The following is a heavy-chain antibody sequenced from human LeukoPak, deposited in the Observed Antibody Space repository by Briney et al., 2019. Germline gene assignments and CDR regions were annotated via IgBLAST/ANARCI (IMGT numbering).Heavy chain of an antibody. CDR2: INPNSGDT. CDR1: GYSFPGCY. J-gene: IGHJ4*02. D-gene: IGHD4-17*01. V-gene: IGHV1-2*02. Sequence: ASGKVSCKAAGYSFPGCYIHWLRQAPGQGLEWMGWINPNSGDTDYARNFQGRVTMTREKYITTAYMEVSRLKSDDTAVYYCARVFNGDYFDYWGQGSLVTVSS. CDR3: ARVFNGDYFDY.